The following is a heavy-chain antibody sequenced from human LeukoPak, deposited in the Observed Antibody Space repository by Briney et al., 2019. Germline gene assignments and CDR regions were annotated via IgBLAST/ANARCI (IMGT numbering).Heavy chain of an antibody. CDR1: VYTFSGFY. J-gene: IGHJ4*02. CDR3: AREPPESYYFDN. Sequence: ASVKVSCKASVYTFSGFYVHWVRQAPGQGLEWMGIIKVSGGRAEYAQKFQGRVTVTREMSTSTVYMELNNLRSEDTAVYYCAREPPESYYFDNWGQGTLVTVSS. V-gene: IGHV1-46*01. CDR2: IKVSGGRA.